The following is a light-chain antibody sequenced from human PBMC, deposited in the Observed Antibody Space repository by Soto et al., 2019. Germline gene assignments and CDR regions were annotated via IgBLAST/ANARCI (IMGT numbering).Light chain of an antibody. CDR1: QRISNN. V-gene: IGKV3-15*01. J-gene: IGKJ2*01. CDR2: GAS. Sequence: EIVMTQSPATLSVSPGERATLSCRASQRISNNLAWYQQKAGQAPRLLIYGASTRATGIPARFSGSGSETEFTLTISSLQSEDFAVYYCQQYTNWPPYTFGQGTKLEI. CDR3: QQYTNWPPYT.